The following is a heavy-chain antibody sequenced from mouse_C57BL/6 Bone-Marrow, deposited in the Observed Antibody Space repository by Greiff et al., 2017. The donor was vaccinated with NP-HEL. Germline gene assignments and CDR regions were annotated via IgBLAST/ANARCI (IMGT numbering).Heavy chain of an antibody. Sequence: QVHVKQSGAELARPGASVKLSCKASGYTFTSYGISWVKQRTGQGLEWIGEIYPRSGNTYYNEKFKGKATLTADKSSSTAYMELRSLTSEDSAVYFCARAYGGAYWGQGTLVTVSA. V-gene: IGHV1-81*01. D-gene: IGHD1-1*01. J-gene: IGHJ3*01. CDR2: IYPRSGNT. CDR1: GYTFTSYG. CDR3: ARAYGGAY.